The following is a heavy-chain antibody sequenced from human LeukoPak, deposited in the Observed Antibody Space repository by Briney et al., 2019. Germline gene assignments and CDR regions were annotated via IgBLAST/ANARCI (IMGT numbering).Heavy chain of an antibody. CDR3: ARRAVPAAQSITMVRGVTLGAFDI. CDR2: IYPGDSDT. Sequence: RGESLKISCKGSGYSFTSYWIGWVRQMPGKGLEWMGIIYPGDSDTRYSPSFQGQVTISADKSISTAYLQWSSLKASDTAMYYCARRAVPAAQSITMVRGVTLGAFDIWGQGTMVTVSS. V-gene: IGHV5-51*01. D-gene: IGHD3-10*01. J-gene: IGHJ3*02. CDR1: GYSFTSYW.